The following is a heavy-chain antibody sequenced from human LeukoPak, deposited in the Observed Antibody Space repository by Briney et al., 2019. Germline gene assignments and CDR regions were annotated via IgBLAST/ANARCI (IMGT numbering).Heavy chain of an antibody. D-gene: IGHD3-10*01. J-gene: IGHJ4*02. CDR1: GGSISSYY. CDR3: ARAGYYYGSGSSFY. Sequence: SETLSLTCTVSGGSISSYYWTWIRQPAGKGLEWIGRIFTSGSTNYSPSLKSRVTMSVDTSKNQFSLKLSSVTAADTAVYYCARAGYYYGSGSSFYWGQGTLVTVSS. CDR2: IFTSGST. V-gene: IGHV4-4*07.